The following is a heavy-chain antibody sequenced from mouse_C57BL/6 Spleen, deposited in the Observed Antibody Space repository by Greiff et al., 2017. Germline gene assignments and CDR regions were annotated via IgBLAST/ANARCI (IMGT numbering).Heavy chain of an antibody. Sequence: ESGPGLVKPSQSLSLTCSVTGYSITSGYYWNWIRQFPGNKLEWMGYISYDGSNNYNPSLKNRISITRDTSKNQFFLKLNSVTTEDTATYYCAREGSLYYDYSYAMDYWGQGTSVTVSS. CDR3: AREGSLYYDYSYAMDY. J-gene: IGHJ4*01. CDR1: GYSITSGYY. V-gene: IGHV3-6*01. CDR2: ISYDGSN. D-gene: IGHD2-4*01.